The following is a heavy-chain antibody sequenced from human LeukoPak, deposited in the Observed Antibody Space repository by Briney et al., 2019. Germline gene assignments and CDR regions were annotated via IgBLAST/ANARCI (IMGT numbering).Heavy chain of an antibody. Sequence: GRSLRLSCAASGFTFSSYGMHWVGQAPGKGLEWVAVIRYDGTNKYYADSVKGRFTISRDNSKNTLYLQMNSLRAEDTAVYYCARIGGDRHPIEYWGQGTLVTVSS. CDR3: ARIGGDRHPIEY. J-gene: IGHJ4*02. CDR1: GFTFSSYG. D-gene: IGHD2-21*02. V-gene: IGHV3-33*01. CDR2: IRYDGTNK.